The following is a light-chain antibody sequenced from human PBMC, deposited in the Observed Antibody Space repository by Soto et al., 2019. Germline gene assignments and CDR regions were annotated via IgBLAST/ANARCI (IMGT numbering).Light chain of an antibody. V-gene: IGLV2-14*01. J-gene: IGLJ3*02. CDR3: SSYQSSSTYGV. CDR1: SSHLGGYDY. CDR2: EVN. Sequence: FALTRPFSLPVSPVHPIPLSSRRSSSHLGGYDYGSWYQHHPGKAPQLLIYEVNNRPSGVSSRLSGSKSGNTASLSTSGLQPEDEADYYCSSYQSSSTYGV.